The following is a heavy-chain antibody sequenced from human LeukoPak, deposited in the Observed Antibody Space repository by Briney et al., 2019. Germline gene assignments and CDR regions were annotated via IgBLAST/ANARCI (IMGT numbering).Heavy chain of an antibody. Sequence: SVKVSCKASGGTFSSYAISWVRQAPGQGLEWMGRIIPILGIANYAQKFQGRVTITADKSTSTAYMELSSLGSEDTAVYYCARGSAAAAPAGYWGQGTLVTVSS. CDR3: ARGSAAAAPAGY. J-gene: IGHJ4*02. CDR2: IIPILGIA. D-gene: IGHD6-13*01. CDR1: GGTFSSYA. V-gene: IGHV1-69*04.